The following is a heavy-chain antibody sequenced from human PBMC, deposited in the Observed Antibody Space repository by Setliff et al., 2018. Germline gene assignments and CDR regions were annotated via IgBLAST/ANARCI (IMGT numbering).Heavy chain of an antibody. CDR1: GGSITSGNNY. CDR2: IYSIGSA. CDR3: AKGIHRDAFDI. D-gene: IGHD3-10*01. Sequence: SETLSLTCTVSGGSITSGNNYWSWIRQPAGKGLEWIGRIYSIGSATYNPSLKGRVTISLDRSENEFSLNLTSVTAEDTAVYYCAKGIHRDAFDIWGQGTMVTVSS. J-gene: IGHJ3*02. V-gene: IGHV4-61*02.